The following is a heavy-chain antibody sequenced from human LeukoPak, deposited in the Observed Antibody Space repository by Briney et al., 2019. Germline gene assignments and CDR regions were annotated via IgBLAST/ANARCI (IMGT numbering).Heavy chain of an antibody. V-gene: IGHV1-69*13. CDR2: IIPIFGTA. CDR3: ARGGYSYGQYFDY. J-gene: IGHJ4*02. D-gene: IGHD5-18*01. CDR1: GYTFTSYD. Sequence: SVKVSCKASGYTFTSYDISWVRQAPGQGLEWMGGIIPIFGTANYAQKFQGRVTITADESTSTAYMELSSLRSEDTAVYYCARGGYSYGQYFDYWGQGTLVTVSS.